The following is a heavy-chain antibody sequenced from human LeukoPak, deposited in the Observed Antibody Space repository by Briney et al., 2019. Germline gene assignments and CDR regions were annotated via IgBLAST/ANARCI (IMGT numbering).Heavy chain of an antibody. CDR3: AKDLAAAVTGGFDY. CDR1: GFTFDDYA. Sequence: GRSLRLSCAASGFTFDDYAMHWVRQAPGKGLEWVSGISWNSGTIGYADSVKGRFTISRDNAKSSLYLQMHSLRAEDTALYYCAKDLAAAVTGGFDYWGQGTQVTVSS. D-gene: IGHD6-13*01. J-gene: IGHJ4*02. V-gene: IGHV3-9*01. CDR2: ISWNSGTI.